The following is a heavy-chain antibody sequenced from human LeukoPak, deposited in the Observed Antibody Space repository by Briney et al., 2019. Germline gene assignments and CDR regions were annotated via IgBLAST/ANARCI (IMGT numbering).Heavy chain of an antibody. CDR1: GVSISSYY. CDR3: ARDRGEGEWFDP. J-gene: IGHJ5*02. Sequence: PSETLSLTCTVSGVSISSYYWSWIRQPPGKGLEWIGYIYYSGSTNYNPSLKSRVTISVDTSKNQFSLKLSSVTAADTAVYYCARDRGEGEWFDPWGQGTLVTVSS. D-gene: IGHD3-10*01. V-gene: IGHV4-59*01. CDR2: IYYSGST.